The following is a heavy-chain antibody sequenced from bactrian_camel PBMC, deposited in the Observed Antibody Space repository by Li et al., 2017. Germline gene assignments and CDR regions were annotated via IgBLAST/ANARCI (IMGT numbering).Heavy chain of an antibody. CDR3: MADVLVIAGKPSVPPREY. D-gene: IGHD1*01. Sequence: HVQLVESGGGLVQPGGSLRLPCAASGLTFSAYYMAWVRQAPGKGLERVATIATVGSEEYYADSMKGRFTISQDNAKNMVTLQMNSLKPEDSAMYYCMADVLVIAGKPSVPPREYWGRGTQVTVS. CDR2: IATVGSEE. CDR1: GLTFSAYY. V-gene: IGHV3S6*01. J-gene: IGHJ4*01.